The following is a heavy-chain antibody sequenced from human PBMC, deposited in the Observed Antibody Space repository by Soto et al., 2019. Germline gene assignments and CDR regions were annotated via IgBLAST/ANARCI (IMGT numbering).Heavy chain of an antibody. Sequence: SETLSLTCTVSGGSISSYYWSWIRQPPGKGLEWIGYIYYSGSTDYNPSLEGRFTMSLDKSNNHFSLKLTSVTAADTAIYYCATQTISYTWGVWGRGTSVTVSS. J-gene: IGHJ6*02. CDR2: IYYSGST. CDR3: ATQTISYTWGV. CDR1: GGSISSYY. D-gene: IGHD3-16*01. V-gene: IGHV4-59*12.